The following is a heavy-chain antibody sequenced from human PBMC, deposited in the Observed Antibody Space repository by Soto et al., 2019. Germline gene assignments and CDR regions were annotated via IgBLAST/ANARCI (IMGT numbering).Heavy chain of an antibody. CDR1: GFTFSSYS. CDR3: ARDKVSLWFGELEDYYYYYMDV. J-gene: IGHJ6*03. Sequence: ESGGGLVQPGGSLRLSCAASGFTFSSYSMNWVRQAPGKGLEWVSYISSSSSTIYYADSVKGRFTISRDNAKNSLYLQMNSLRAEDTAVYYCARDKVSLWFGELEDYYYYYMDVWGKGTTVTVSS. D-gene: IGHD3-10*01. CDR2: ISSSSSTI. V-gene: IGHV3-48*01.